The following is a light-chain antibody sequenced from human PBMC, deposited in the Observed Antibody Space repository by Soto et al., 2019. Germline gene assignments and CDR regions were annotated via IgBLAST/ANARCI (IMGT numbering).Light chain of an antibody. J-gene: IGKJ2*03. Sequence: DIQMTQSPSTLSACVGDRVTITCRASQSISVYLAWYQQKPGEAPKLLIYDASRLETGVPSRFSGSGSGTEFTLTISSLQPDDFATYYCQHYNSYLYSFGQGNKLEIK. V-gene: IGKV1-5*01. CDR3: QHYNSYLYS. CDR2: DAS. CDR1: QSISVY.